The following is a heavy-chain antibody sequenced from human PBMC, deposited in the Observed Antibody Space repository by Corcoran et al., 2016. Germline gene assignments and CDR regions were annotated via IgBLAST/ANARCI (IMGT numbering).Heavy chain of an antibody. CDR3: ARGTRWFDP. CDR2: TYYRSKWYN. D-gene: IGHD1-7*01. Sequence: QVQLPQSGPGLVKPSQNLSLTCAISGDSVSSNSAAWHWIRQSPSRGLEGLGRTYYRSKWYNDYAVSVKSRITINPDTSKNQFTLQLNSVTPEDTDVYYCARGTRWFDPCGQGTLVTVSS. J-gene: IGHJ5*02. V-gene: IGHV6-1*01. CDR1: GDSVSSNSAA.